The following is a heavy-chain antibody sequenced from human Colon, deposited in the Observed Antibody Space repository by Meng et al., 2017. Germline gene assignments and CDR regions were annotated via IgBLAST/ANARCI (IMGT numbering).Heavy chain of an antibody. CDR3: VKEGSTSWYRYFQF. J-gene: IGHJ1*01. D-gene: IGHD6-13*01. CDR2: VTGSGKNA. CDR1: GFTFSNFG. V-gene: IGHV3-23*01. Sequence: EIKLLESGGGLVQPGGSLRLSCAASGFTFSNFGMSWVRQAPGKGLEWVSGVTGSGKNAYYAASVKGRFVVSRDNSKNTLSLEMNNLRAEDTARYYCVKEGSTSWYRYFQFWGQGTLVTVSS.